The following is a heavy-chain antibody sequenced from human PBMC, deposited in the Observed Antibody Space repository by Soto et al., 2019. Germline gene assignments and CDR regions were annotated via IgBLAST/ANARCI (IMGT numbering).Heavy chain of an antibody. D-gene: IGHD2-8*01. CDR2: INPKSGGT. CDR1: GYSFTDCH. V-gene: IGHV1-2*04. CDR3: ARGDSTDCSNGVCSFFYNHDMDV. J-gene: IGHJ6*02. Sequence: GASVKVSCKASGYSFTDCHIHWVRQAPGQGLEWLGRINPKSGGTSTAQKFQGWVTMTTDTSISTASMELTRLTSDDTAIYYCARGDSTDCSNGVCSFFYNHDMDVWGQGTTVTVS.